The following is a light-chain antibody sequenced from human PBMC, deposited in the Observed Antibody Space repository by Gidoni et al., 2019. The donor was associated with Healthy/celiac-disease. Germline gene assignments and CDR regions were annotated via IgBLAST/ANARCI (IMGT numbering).Light chain of an antibody. CDR3: QQSYSTPFT. CDR2: AAS. Sequence: DIQMTQSPSSLSASVGDRVTITCLASQSISSYLHWYQQKPGKAPKLLIYAASSLQSGVPSRFSGSGSGTDFTLTISSLQPEDFATYYCQQSYSTPFTFGPGTKVDIK. V-gene: IGKV1-39*01. CDR1: QSISSY. J-gene: IGKJ3*01.